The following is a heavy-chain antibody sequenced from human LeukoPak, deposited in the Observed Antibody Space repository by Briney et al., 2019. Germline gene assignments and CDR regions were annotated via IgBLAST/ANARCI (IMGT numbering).Heavy chain of an antibody. CDR1: GYTFTGYF. V-gene: IGHV1-2*02. D-gene: IGHD3-3*01. CDR3: ARAAMGFWSGYRNYFDY. CDR2: INPNSGGT. J-gene: IGHJ4*02. Sequence: ASVKVSCKASGYTFTGYFMHWVRQAPGQGLEWMGWINPNSGGTNYAQKFQGRVTMTGDTSISTAYMDLSSLRSDDTAVYYCARAAMGFWSGYRNYFDYWGQGTLVTVSS.